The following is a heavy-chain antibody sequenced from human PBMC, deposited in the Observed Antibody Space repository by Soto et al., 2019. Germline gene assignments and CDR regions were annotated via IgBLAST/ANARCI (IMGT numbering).Heavy chain of an antibody. D-gene: IGHD6-19*01. CDR1: GGTFSSYA. V-gene: IGHV1-69*01. Sequence: QVQLVQSGAEVKKPGSSVKVSCKASGGTFSSYAISWGRQAPGQGLEWMGGIIPIFGTANYAQKFQGRDTITADESTRTAYMALSSLRSEDTAVYYCATGSSGWYPQFDYWGQGTLVTVSS. J-gene: IGHJ4*02. CDR3: ATGSSGWYPQFDY. CDR2: IIPIFGTA.